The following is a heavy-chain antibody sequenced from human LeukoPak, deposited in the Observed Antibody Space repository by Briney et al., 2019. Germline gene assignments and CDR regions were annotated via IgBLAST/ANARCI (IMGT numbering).Heavy chain of an antibody. CDR1: GFTFSSYW. CDR3: ARDIFPQWLEWSYYYYGMDV. V-gene: IGHV3-74*01. CDR2: INTDGSTI. J-gene: IGHJ6*02. Sequence: GGSLRLSCAASGFTFSSYWMHWVRKAPGKGLVWVSRINTDGSTISYADPVKGRFTISRDNAKNTLYLQMNSLRAEDTAVYYCARDIFPQWLEWSYYYYGMDVWGQGTTVTVSS. D-gene: IGHD6-19*01.